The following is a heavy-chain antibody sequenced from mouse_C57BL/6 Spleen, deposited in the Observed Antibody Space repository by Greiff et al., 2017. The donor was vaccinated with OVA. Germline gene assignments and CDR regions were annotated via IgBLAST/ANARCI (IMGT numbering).Heavy chain of an antibody. V-gene: IGHV5-17*01. CDR2: ISSGSSTI. CDR3: ARRDSNSGFAY. J-gene: IGHJ3*01. D-gene: IGHD2-5*01. Sequence: EVHLVESVGGLVKPGGSLKLSCAASGFTFSDYGMHWVRQAPEKGLEWVAYISSGSSTIYYADTVKGRFTISRDNAKNTLFLQMTSLRSEDTAMYYCARRDSNSGFAYWGQGTLVTVSA. CDR1: GFTFSDYG.